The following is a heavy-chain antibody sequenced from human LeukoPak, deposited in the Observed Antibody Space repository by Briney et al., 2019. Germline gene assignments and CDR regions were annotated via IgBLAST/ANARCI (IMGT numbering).Heavy chain of an antibody. CDR3: ARAGIGIEVAGTIHNWFDP. J-gene: IGHJ5*02. D-gene: IGHD6-19*01. V-gene: IGHV1-46*01. Sequence: GASVKVSCKASGYTFTSYYMHWVRQAPGQGLEWMGIINPSGGSTSYAQKFQGRVTMTRDTSTSTVYMELSSLRSEDTAVYYCARAGIGIEVAGTIHNWFDPWGQGTQVTVSS. CDR1: GYTFTSYY. CDR2: INPSGGST.